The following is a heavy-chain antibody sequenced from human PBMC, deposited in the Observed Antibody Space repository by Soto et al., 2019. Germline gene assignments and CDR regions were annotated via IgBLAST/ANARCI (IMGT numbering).Heavy chain of an antibody. D-gene: IGHD4-4*01. CDR2: IYYSGST. CDR1: GGSIRSYY. V-gene: IGHV4-59*08. J-gene: IGHJ3*02. Sequence: SETLSVTCTVSGGSIRSYYWSWIRQPPGKGLEWIGYIYYSGSTNYNPSLKSRVTISVDTSKNQFSLKLTSVTAADTAVYYCARLPVDAFDIWGQGTMVTVSS. CDR3: ARLPVDAFDI.